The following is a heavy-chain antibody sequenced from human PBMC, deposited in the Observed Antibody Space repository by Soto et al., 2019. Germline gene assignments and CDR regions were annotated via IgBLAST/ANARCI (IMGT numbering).Heavy chain of an antibody. J-gene: IGHJ4*02. CDR1: VYTFTCYY. D-gene: IGHD2-15*01. Sequence: XSVKVSCKASVYTFTCYYMHWVRQAPGQGLEWMGWIDPNSGGTNYAQKFQGRVTMTRDTSISTAYMELSRLRSDDTAVYYCASLSHCSGGSCYSGYFDYWGQGTLVTVSS. CDR2: IDPNSGGT. V-gene: IGHV1-2*02. CDR3: ASLSHCSGGSCYSGYFDY.